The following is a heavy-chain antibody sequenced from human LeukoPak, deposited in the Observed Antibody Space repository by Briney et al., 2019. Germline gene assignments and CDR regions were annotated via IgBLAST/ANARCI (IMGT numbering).Heavy chain of an antibody. CDR1: GGSISSGDYY. J-gene: IGHJ4*02. Sequence: SETLSLTCTVSGGSISSGDYYWSWIRQPPGKGLEWIGYISYTGNTYYNPSLKSRVTISVDTSKNQFSLKLSSVTAADTAVYYCARDKSSDYCGQGTLVTVSS. V-gene: IGHV4-30-4*08. CDR3: ARDKSSDY. CDR2: ISYTGNT.